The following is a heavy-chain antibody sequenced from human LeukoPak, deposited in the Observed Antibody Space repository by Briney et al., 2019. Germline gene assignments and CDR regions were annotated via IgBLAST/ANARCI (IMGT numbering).Heavy chain of an antibody. CDR2: INPNSGGT. CDR3: ARDGSPLRRIVVVPAATPSDY. D-gene: IGHD2-2*01. CDR1: GYTFTRYY. Sequence: ASVKVSCKASGYTFTRYYMHWVRQAPGQGLEWMGWINPNSGGTNYEQKFQGRVTMTRDTSISTAYMELSRLRSDDTAVYYCARDGSPLRRIVVVPAATPSDYWGQGTLVTVSS. J-gene: IGHJ4*02. V-gene: IGHV1-2*02.